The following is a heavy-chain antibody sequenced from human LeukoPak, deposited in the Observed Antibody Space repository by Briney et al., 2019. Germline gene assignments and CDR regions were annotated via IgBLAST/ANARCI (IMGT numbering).Heavy chain of an antibody. D-gene: IGHD2-2*01. J-gene: IGHJ4*02. CDR2: INPNSGGT. Sequence: ASVKVSCKASGYTFTGYYMHWVRQAPGQGLGWMGRINPNSGGTNYAQKFQGRVTMTRDTSISTAYMELSRLRSDDTAVYYCARERFVGGVPAAIGYWGQGTLVTVSS. V-gene: IGHV1-2*06. CDR1: GYTFTGYY. CDR3: ARERFVGGVPAAIGY.